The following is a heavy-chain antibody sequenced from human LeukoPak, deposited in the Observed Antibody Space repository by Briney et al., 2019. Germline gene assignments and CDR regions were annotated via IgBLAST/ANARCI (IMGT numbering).Heavy chain of an antibody. CDR2: IIPILGIA. Sequence: GASVKVSCKASGGTFSSYASSWVRQAPGQGLEWMGRIIPILGIANYAQKFQGRVTITADKSTSTAYMELSSLRSEDTAVYYCARGVVVSPLDYWGQGTLVTVSS. CDR3: ARGVVVSPLDY. D-gene: IGHD3-22*01. V-gene: IGHV1-69*04. J-gene: IGHJ4*02. CDR1: GGTFSSYA.